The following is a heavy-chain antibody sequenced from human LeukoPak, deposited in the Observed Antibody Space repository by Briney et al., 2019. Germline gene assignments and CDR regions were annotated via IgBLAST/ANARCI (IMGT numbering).Heavy chain of an antibody. J-gene: IGHJ3*02. CDR3: TRGDVVVVAATHDAFDI. CDR2: INPNSGGT. Sequence: ASVKVSCKASGYTFTGYYMHWVRQAPGQGLEWMGWINPNSGGTNYAQKFQGWVTMTRDTSISTAYMELSRLRSDDTAVYYCTRGDVVVVAATHDAFDIWGQGTMVTVSS. D-gene: IGHD2-15*01. V-gene: IGHV1-2*04. CDR1: GYTFTGYY.